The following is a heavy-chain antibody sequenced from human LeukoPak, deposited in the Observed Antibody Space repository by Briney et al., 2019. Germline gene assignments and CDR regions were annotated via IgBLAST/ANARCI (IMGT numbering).Heavy chain of an antibody. V-gene: IGHV1-46*01. Sequence: ASVKVSCKASGYTFTSYYMRWVRQAPGQGLEWMGIINPSGGSTSYAQKFQGRVTMTRDTSTSTVYMELSSLRSEDTAVYYCARDTDVYYDSSGYQYWGQGTLVTVSS. CDR2: INPSGGST. CDR3: ARDTDVYYDSSGYQY. CDR1: GYTFTSYY. D-gene: IGHD3-22*01. J-gene: IGHJ4*02.